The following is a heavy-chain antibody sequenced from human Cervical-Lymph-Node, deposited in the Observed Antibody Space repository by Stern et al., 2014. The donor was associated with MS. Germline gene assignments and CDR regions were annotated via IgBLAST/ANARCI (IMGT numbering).Heavy chain of an antibody. CDR3: ARDHYDFWSGYSYYFDY. J-gene: IGHJ4*02. CDR2: IYTSGST. Sequence: QVQLQESGPGLVKPSQTLSLTCTVSGGSISSGSYYWSWIRQPAGKGLEWIGRIYTSGSTNYNPSLKSRVTISVDTSKTQFSLKLSSVTAADTAVYYCARDHYDFWSGYSYYFDYWGQGTLVTVSS. CDR1: GGSISSGSYY. V-gene: IGHV4-61*02. D-gene: IGHD3-3*01.